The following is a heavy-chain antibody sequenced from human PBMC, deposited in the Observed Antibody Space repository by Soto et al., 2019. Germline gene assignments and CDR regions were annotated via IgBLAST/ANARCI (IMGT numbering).Heavy chain of an antibody. D-gene: IGHD3-22*01. J-gene: IGHJ4*02. Sequence: QVPLVQSGAEVKKPGSSVKVSCKASGGTFSSYAISWVRQAPGQGLEWMGGIIPIFGTANYAQKFQGRVTITADESTSTAYMELSSLRSEDTAVYYCARVQLYYYDSSGPSFDYWGQGTLVTVSS. CDR3: ARVQLYYYDSSGPSFDY. V-gene: IGHV1-69*01. CDR1: GGTFSSYA. CDR2: IIPIFGTA.